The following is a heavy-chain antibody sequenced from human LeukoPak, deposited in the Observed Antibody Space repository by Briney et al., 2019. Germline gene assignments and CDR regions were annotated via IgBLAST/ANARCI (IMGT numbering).Heavy chain of an antibody. CDR2: ISYDGSNK. J-gene: IGHJ4*02. CDR1: GFTFSTYG. V-gene: IGHV3-30*03. D-gene: IGHD5-12*01. CDR3: VRGPSGYHNT. Sequence: GRSLRLSCAASGFTFSTYGMHWVRQAPGKGLEWVAVISYDGSNKYYADSVKGRFTISRDNSKNTLYLQMNSLRAEDTAVYYCVRGPSGYHNTGGQGTLVTVSS.